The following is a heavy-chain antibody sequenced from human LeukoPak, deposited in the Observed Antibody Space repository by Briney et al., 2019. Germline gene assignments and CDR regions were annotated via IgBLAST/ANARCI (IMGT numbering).Heavy chain of an antibody. Sequence: PGRSLRLSGTASGFTFGDYAMSWVRQAPGKGLEWVSGISGSGGSTYYADSVKGRLTISRDNSRNTLYLQMNSLRAEDTAVYYCAKDGYSGYGPVGAFDIWGQGTMVTVSS. J-gene: IGHJ3*02. D-gene: IGHD5-12*01. V-gene: IGHV3-23*01. CDR3: AKDGYSGYGPVGAFDI. CDR1: GFTFGDYA. CDR2: ISGSGGST.